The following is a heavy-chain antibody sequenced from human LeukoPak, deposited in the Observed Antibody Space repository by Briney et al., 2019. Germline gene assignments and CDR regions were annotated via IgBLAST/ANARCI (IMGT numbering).Heavy chain of an antibody. CDR1: GYTFTSYG. J-gene: IGHJ4*02. Sequence: ASVKVSCKASGYTFTSYGISWVRQAPGQGLEWMGWISAYNGNTNYAQKPQGRVTMTTDTSTSTAYMELRSLRSDDTAVYYCARASITMIVVVPDDYWGQGTLVTVSS. CDR3: ARASITMIVVVPDDY. D-gene: IGHD3-22*01. CDR2: ISAYNGNT. V-gene: IGHV1-18*01.